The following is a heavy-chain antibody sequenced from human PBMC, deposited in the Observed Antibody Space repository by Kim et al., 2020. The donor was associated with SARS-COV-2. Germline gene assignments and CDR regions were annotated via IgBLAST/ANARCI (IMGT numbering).Heavy chain of an antibody. CDR3: ATAVSQTYYYGMDV. Sequence: GGSLRLSCAASGFTFSNYAMNWVRQAPGKGLEWVSAISVGTGSTYHADSVKGRFTISRDNSKSTLSLQMSSLRAEDTAVYYCATAVSQTYYYGMDVWGQGTTVTVSS. CDR1: GFTFSNYA. V-gene: IGHV3-23*01. D-gene: IGHD2-8*01. CDR2: ISVGTGST. J-gene: IGHJ6*02.